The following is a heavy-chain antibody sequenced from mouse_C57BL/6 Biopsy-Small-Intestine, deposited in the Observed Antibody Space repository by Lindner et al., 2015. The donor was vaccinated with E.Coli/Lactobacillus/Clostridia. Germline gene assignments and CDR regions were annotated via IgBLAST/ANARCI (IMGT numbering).Heavy chain of an antibody. CDR1: GYTFTSYG. J-gene: IGHJ1*01. V-gene: IGHV1-81*01. CDR2: ISAYNGNT. Sequence: VKVSCKASGYTFTSYGISWVRQAPGQGLEWMGWISAYNGNTNYAQKLQGRVTMTTDTSTSTAYMELRSLRSDDTAVYYCARDSSSWYYYYYGMDVWGQGTTVTVSS. D-gene: IGHD1-1*01. CDR3: ARDSSSWYYYYYGMDV.